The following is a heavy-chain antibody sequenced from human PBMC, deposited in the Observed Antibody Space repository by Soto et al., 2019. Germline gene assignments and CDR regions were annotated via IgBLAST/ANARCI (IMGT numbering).Heavy chain of an antibody. CDR3: ARDSFPCYLYYDSSGPKQGYYGMDV. J-gene: IGHJ6*02. D-gene: IGHD3-22*01. CDR2: ISYDGSNK. Sequence: GGSLRLSCAASGFTFSSYAMHWVRQAPGKGLEWEAVISYDGSNKYYADSVKGRFTISRDNSKNTLYLQMNSLRAEDTAVYYCARDSFPCYLYYDSSGPKQGYYGMDVWGQGTTVTVSS. CDR1: GFTFSSYA. V-gene: IGHV3-30-3*01.